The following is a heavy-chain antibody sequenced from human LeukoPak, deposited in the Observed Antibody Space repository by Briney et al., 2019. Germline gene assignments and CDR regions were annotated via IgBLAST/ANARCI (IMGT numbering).Heavy chain of an antibody. CDR3: ARARMVRGVINHMDV. CDR1: GYTFTSYG. J-gene: IGHJ6*03. CDR2: ISAYNGNT. D-gene: IGHD3-10*01. Sequence: ASVKVSCKASGYTFTSYGISWVRQAPGQGLEWMGWISAYNGNTNYAQKLQGRATMTTDTSTSTAYMELRSLRSDDTAVYYCARARMVRGVINHMDVWGKGTTVTISS. V-gene: IGHV1-18*01.